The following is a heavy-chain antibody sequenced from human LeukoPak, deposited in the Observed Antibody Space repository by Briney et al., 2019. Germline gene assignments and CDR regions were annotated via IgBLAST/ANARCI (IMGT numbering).Heavy chain of an antibody. CDR2: IKSKTDGGTT. D-gene: IGHD3-22*01. V-gene: IGHV3-15*01. CDR3: ARDQGSSGYDY. Sequence: GGSLRLSCAASGFTFSNAWMSWVRQAPGKGLEWVGRIKSKTDGGTTDYAAPVKGRFTISRDDSKNTLYLQMNSLRAEDTAVYYCARDQGSSGYDYWGQGTLVTVSS. CDR1: GFTFSNAW. J-gene: IGHJ4*02.